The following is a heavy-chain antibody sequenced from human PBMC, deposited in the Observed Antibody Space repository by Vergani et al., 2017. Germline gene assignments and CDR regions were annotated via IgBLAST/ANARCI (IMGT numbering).Heavy chain of an antibody. CDR1: GGSISSSSYY. CDR2: IYYSGST. CDR3: ARVGGVYGDYGDY. V-gene: IGHV4-39*07. Sequence: QLQLQESGPGLVKPSETLSLTCTVSGGSISSSSYYWGWIRQPPGKGLEWIGSIYYSGSTYYNPSLKSRVTISVDTSKNQFSLKLSSVTAADTAVYYCARVGGVYGDYGDYWGQGTLVTVSS. J-gene: IGHJ4*02. D-gene: IGHD4-17*01.